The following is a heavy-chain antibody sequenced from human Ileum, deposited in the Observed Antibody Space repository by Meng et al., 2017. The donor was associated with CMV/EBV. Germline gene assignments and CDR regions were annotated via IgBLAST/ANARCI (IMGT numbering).Heavy chain of an antibody. V-gene: IGHV3-21*01. CDR3: ARGLPRQYCSSTSCQDYYYYYYCMDV. D-gene: IGHD2-2*01. Sequence: GGSLRLSCAASGFTFSSYSMNWVRQAPGKGLEWVSSISSSSYIYYADSVKGRFTISRDNAKNSLYLQMNSLSAEDTAVYYCARGLPRQYCSSTSCQDYYYYYYCMDVWGQGTTVTVSS. CDR1: GFTFSSYS. J-gene: IGHJ6*02. CDR2: ISSSSYI.